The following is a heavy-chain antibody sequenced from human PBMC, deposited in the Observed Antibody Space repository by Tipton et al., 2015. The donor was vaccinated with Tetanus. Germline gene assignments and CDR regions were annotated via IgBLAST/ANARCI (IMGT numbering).Heavy chain of an antibody. CDR3: ARDPRGGLELRV. Sequence: LRLSCTVSGGSISSYYWSWIRQPPGKGLEWIGYIYYSGSTNYNPSLKSRVTISVDTSKNQFSLKLSSVTAADTAVYYCARDPRGGLELRVWGQGTLVTVSS. J-gene: IGHJ4*02. D-gene: IGHD1-7*01. CDR1: GGSISSYY. CDR2: IYYSGST. V-gene: IGHV4-59*01.